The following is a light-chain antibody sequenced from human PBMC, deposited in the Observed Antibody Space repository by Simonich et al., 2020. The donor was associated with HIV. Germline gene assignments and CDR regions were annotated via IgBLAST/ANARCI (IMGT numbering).Light chain of an antibody. J-gene: IGKJ1*01. CDR1: QSISSW. CDR2: KAS. V-gene: IGKV1-5*03. Sequence: DIQMTQSSSSLSASVGDRVTITCRASQSISSWLAWYQLKPGKAPKLLIYKASTLESVVPSRFSGSGSGTEFTLTIGSLQPDDFATYYCQQYNSYEWTFGQGTKVEIK. CDR3: QQYNSYEWT.